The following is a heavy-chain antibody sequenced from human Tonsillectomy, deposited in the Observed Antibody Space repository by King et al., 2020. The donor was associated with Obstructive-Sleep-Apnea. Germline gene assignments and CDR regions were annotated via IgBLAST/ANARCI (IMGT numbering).Heavy chain of an antibody. CDR2: IRSKAYGGTT. CDR1: GFTFGDYA. V-gene: IGHV3-49*03. CDR3: TRDFYYYGSGKQIDAFDI. Sequence: QLVQSGGGLVQPGRSLRLSCTASGFTFGDYAMSWFRQAPGKGLEWVGFIRSKAYGGTTEYAASVKGRLTISRDDSKSIAYLQMNSLKTEDTAVYYCTRDFYYYGSGKQIDAFDIWGHGTMVTVSS. J-gene: IGHJ3*02. D-gene: IGHD3-10*01.